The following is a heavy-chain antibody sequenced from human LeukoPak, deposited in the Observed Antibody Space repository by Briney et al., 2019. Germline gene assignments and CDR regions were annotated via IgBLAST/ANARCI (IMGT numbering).Heavy chain of an antibody. Sequence: ASVKVSCKASGYTFTSYGISWVRQAPGQGLEWMGWISAYNGNTNYAQKLQGRVTMTTDTSTSTAYMELRSLRSDDTAVYYCARDKLVVSYYYGMDVWGQGTTVTVSS. V-gene: IGHV1-18*01. D-gene: IGHD2-15*01. CDR1: GYTFTSYG. J-gene: IGHJ6*02. CDR3: ARDKLVVSYYYGMDV. CDR2: ISAYNGNT.